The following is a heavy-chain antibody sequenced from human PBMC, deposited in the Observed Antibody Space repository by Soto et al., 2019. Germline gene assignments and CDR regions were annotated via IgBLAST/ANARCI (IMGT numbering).Heavy chain of an antibody. Sequence: SETLALTCTVSGYSISSGSYWGSIRQPPRNAPEWIARIYHGRTTFYNPSLERRITISVYTWHNQCTLTLCSITSPDTAVYYLARAHVMLVACSTFDYWGHGTLVTVSS. CDR2: IYHGRTT. CDR1: GYSISSGSY. CDR3: ARAHVMLVACSTFDY. D-gene: IGHD3-16*01. V-gene: IGHV4-38-2*02. J-gene: IGHJ4*01.